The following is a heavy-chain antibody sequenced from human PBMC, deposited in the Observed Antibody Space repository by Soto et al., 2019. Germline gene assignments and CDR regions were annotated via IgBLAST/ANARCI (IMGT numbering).Heavy chain of an antibody. V-gene: IGHV1-8*01. J-gene: IGHJ6*02. CDR1: GYTFTSYD. D-gene: IGHD3-10*01. CDR2: MNPNSGNT. Sequence: GASVKVSCKASGYTFTSYDINWVRQATGQGLEWMGWMNPNSGNTGYAQKFQGRVTMTRNTSISTAYMELSSLRSEDTAVYYCARDLRFGELSAAYYYYGMDVWGQGTTVTVSS. CDR3: ARDLRFGELSAAYYYYGMDV.